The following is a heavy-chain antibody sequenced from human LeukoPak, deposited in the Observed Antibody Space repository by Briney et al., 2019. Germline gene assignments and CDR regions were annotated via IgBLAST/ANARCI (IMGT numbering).Heavy chain of an antibody. Sequence: SETPSLTCTVSGGSISSSYWSWIRQPPGKGLEWIGYIYYSGSTNYNPSLKSRVTISVDTSRNQFSLKLSSVTAADTAVYYCARGGTVRNGMDAWGQGTTVTVSS. CDR2: IYYSGST. D-gene: IGHD1-26*01. V-gene: IGHV4-59*01. CDR1: GGSISSSY. CDR3: ARGGTVRNGMDA. J-gene: IGHJ6*02.